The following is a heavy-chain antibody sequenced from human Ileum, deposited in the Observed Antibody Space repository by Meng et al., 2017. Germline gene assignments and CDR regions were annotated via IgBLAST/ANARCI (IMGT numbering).Heavy chain of an antibody. J-gene: IGHJ4*02. CDR3: ARAPKYCTNAVCSRPLDS. D-gene: IGHD2-8*01. Sequence: QVQLQESGPRLVKPSQTLSLTGTVSGGSISSGDYYWSWVRQSPGKGPEWIGYIYSNGNTYSNPSLRGRLMISIDTSKNQFSLKLSSVTAADTAVYYCARAPKYCTNAVCSRPLDSWGQGTLVTVSS. CDR1: GGSISSGDYY. CDR2: IYSNGNT. V-gene: IGHV4-30-4*01.